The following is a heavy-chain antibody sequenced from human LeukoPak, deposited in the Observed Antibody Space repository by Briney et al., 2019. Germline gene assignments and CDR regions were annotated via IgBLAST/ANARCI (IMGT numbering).Heavy chain of an antibody. CDR1: LFTFINYV. J-gene: IGHJ4*02. V-gene: IGHV3-33*01. Sequence: GGALRLSRAASLFTFINYVMHWVRPAPCRGLAWVGGIYYDGCRKYYADSVKGRFTIYRDNSKKTLYVQMNSLRAEDTAVFYCARGVTTVDFWGQGTLVTVSS. CDR2: IYYDGCRK. D-gene: IGHD4-17*01. CDR3: ARGVTTVDF.